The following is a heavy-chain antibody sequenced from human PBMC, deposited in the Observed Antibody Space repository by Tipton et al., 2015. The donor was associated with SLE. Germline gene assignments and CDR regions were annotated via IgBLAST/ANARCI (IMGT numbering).Heavy chain of an antibody. J-gene: IGHJ5*02. D-gene: IGHD7-27*01. CDR3: ARGKGRNWGWGWFDP. Sequence: TLSLTCAVYGGSFSGYYWSWLRQPPGKGLEWIGEINHSGSTNYNPSLKSRLTILVDTSKNQFSLKLSSVTAADTAAYYCARGKGRNWGWGWFDPWGQGNLVSVSS. CDR2: INHSGST. V-gene: IGHV4-34*01. CDR1: GGSFSGYY.